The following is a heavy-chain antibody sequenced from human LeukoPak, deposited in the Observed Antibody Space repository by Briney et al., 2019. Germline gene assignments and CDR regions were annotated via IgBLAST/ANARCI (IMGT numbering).Heavy chain of an antibody. Sequence: PSQTLSLTCTVSGGSISSGGYYWRWIRQQPGKGLEWIVYIYYSGSTYYNPALKSRVTISVDTSKNQFSLKLSSVTAADTAVYYCARDRRYSGYDQTGWFDPWGQGTLVTVSS. D-gene: IGHD5-12*01. CDR3: ARDRRYSGYDQTGWFDP. CDR2: IYYSGST. V-gene: IGHV4-31*03. J-gene: IGHJ5*02. CDR1: GGSISSGGYY.